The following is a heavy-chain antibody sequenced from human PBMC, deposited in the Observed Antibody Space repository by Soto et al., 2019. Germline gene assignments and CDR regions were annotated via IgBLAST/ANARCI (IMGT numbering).Heavy chain of an antibody. V-gene: IGHV3-23*01. Sequence: GGSLRLSCVASGFTFSSYSMVWVRQAPGKGLEWVSYIFVTGGTTYYADSVKGRFTISRDNSKSTLSLQMNSLRAEDTAVYYCAKRPGYSSTWHYFDYWGQGTLVTVSS. D-gene: IGHD6-19*01. CDR3: AKRPGYSSTWHYFDY. CDR1: GFTFSSYS. J-gene: IGHJ4*02. CDR2: IFVTGGTT.